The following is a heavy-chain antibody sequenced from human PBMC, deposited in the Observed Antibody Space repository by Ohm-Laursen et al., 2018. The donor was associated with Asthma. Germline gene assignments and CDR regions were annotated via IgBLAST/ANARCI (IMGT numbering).Heavy chain of an antibody. V-gene: IGHV3-7*05. Sequence: SLRLSCAATGLPFSNFWMSWVRQAPGKGLEWVANIKQDGSEKYYVDSVKGRFTISRDNAKNSLYLQMNSLRAEDTAVYYCARVLWDGYNSFDYWGQGTLVTVSS. D-gene: IGHD5-24*01. CDR3: ARVLWDGYNSFDY. CDR2: IKQDGSEK. CDR1: GLPFSNFW. J-gene: IGHJ4*02.